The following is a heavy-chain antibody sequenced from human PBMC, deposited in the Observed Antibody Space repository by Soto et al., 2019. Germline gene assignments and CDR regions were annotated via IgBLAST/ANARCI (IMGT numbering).Heavy chain of an antibody. CDR3: ARGRIQGYSSGWSRRGPTYYFDY. CDR1: GGSISSSSYY. Sequence: QLQLQESGPGLVKPSETLSLTCTVSGGSISSSSYYWGWIRQPPGKGLEWIGSIYYSGSTYYNPSLKSRVTIPVDTSKNQFSLKLSSVTAADTAVYYCARGRIQGYSSGWSRRGPTYYFDYWGQGTLVTVSS. V-gene: IGHV4-39*01. CDR2: IYYSGST. J-gene: IGHJ4*02. D-gene: IGHD6-19*01.